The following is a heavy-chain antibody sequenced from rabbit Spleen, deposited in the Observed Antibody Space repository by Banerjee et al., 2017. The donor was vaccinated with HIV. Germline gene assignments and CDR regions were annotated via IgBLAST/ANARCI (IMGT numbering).Heavy chain of an antibody. J-gene: IGHJ3*01. CDR3: ARDLPEIVGWNFGF. CDR2: IGAGVTYTT. D-gene: IGHD1-1*01. V-gene: IGHV1S45*01. Sequence: QEQLVESGGGLVKPEGSLKLTCTASGVSFSISPYMCWVRQAPGKGPEWIACIGAGVTYTTYYATWAKGRFTISKTSSTTVTLQMTSLTAADTAAYFCARDLPEIVGWNFGFWGPGTLVTVS. CDR1: GVSFSISPY.